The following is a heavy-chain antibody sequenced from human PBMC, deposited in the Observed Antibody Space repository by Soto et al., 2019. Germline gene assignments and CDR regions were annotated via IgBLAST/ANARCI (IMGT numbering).Heavy chain of an antibody. Sequence: SETLSLTCTVSGGSISSGGYYWSWIRQHPGKGLEWIGHMHHSGRTHYNPSLKSRVAISVDTSKNQFSLYLNSVTAADTAVYYCARWVEVSLDYFDSWGQGTPVTVSS. CDR1: GGSISSGGYY. D-gene: IGHD2-15*01. CDR2: MHHSGRT. CDR3: ARWVEVSLDYFDS. J-gene: IGHJ4*02. V-gene: IGHV4-31*03.